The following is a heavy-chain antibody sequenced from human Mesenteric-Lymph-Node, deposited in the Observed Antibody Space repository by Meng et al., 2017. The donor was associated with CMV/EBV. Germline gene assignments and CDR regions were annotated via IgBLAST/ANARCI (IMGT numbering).Heavy chain of an antibody. Sequence: SETLSLTCTVSGGSISSSSYYWGWIRQPPGKGLEWIGSIYYSGSTYYNPSLKSRVTISVDTSKNQFSLKLSSVTAADTAVYYCARGGYGSGDAFDIWGQGTMVTVSS. CDR3: ARGGYGSGDAFDI. D-gene: IGHD5-18*01. V-gene: IGHV4-39*07. CDR2: IYYSGST. J-gene: IGHJ3*02. CDR1: GGSISSSSYY.